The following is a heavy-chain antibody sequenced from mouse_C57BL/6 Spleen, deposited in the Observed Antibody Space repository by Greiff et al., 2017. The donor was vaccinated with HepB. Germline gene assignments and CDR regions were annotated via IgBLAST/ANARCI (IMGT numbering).Heavy chain of an antibody. Sequence: QVQLQQPGTELVKPGASVKLSCKASGYTFTSYWMHWVKQRPGQGLEWIGNINPSNGGTNYNEKLKSKAKLTVANSSSTAYMQLSSLTSEDSAVYFGASSCARLAYWGQGTLVTVSA. CDR1: GYTFTSYW. J-gene: IGHJ3*01. CDR2: INPSNGGT. V-gene: IGHV1-53*01. CDR3: ASSCARLAY.